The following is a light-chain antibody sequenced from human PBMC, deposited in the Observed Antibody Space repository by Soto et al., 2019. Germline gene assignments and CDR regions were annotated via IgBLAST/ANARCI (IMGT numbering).Light chain of an antibody. V-gene: IGLV2-11*01. Sequence: QSVLTQPRSVSWSPGQSVTVSCTGTSSDVGAYNYVSWYQQLPGRAPKLIIYDVNLRPSGVPDRFSGSKSANTASLTISGLQAEDEADYHCCSYAGSYTVIFGGGTKLTVL. J-gene: IGLJ2*01. CDR3: CSYAGSYTVI. CDR1: SSDVGAYNY. CDR2: DVN.